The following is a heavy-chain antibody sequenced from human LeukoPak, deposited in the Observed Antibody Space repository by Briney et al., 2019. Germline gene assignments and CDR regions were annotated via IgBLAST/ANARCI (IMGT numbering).Heavy chain of an antibody. Sequence: GGSLRLSCAASGFTFSSYSMNWVRQAPGKGLEWVSYISSSSSTIYYADSVKGRFTISRDNAKNSLYLQMNSLRAEDTAVYYCAKDYNDFWSGYYYYYYYYYMDVWGKGTTVTVSS. CDR3: AKDYNDFWSGYYYYYYYYYMDV. V-gene: IGHV3-48*04. CDR1: GFTFSSYS. CDR2: ISSSSSTI. D-gene: IGHD3-3*01. J-gene: IGHJ6*03.